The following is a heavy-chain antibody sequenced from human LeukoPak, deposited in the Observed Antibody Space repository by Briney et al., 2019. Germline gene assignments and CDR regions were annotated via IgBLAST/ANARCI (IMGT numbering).Heavy chain of an antibody. D-gene: IGHD3-3*01. J-gene: IGHJ5*02. V-gene: IGHV4-39*07. Sequence: PSETLSLTCTVSGVSITSTSYFWGWIRQPPGKGLEWIASIYYSGSTYYNPSLKSRVTISVDTSKNQFSLKLSSVTAADTAVYYCARGHDSIRTFGEVIKSRTRWFDPWGQGTLVTVSS. CDR3: ARGHDSIRTFGEVIKSRTRWFDP. CDR1: GVSITSTSYF. CDR2: IYYSGST.